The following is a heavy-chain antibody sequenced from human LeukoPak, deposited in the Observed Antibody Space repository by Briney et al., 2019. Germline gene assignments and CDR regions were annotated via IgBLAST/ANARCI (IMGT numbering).Heavy chain of an antibody. CDR3: ARGFGHSYYDY. D-gene: IGHD3-10*01. CDR2: IKQDGSEK. V-gene: IGHV3-7*01. CDR1: GFTFSSYW. J-gene: IGHJ4*02. Sequence: GGSLRLSCAASGFTFSSYWMSWVRQAPGKGLEWVANIKQDGSEKYYVDSVKGRFTISRDNAKNSLYLQMNSRRAEDTAVYYCARGFGHSYYDYWGQGTLVTVSS.